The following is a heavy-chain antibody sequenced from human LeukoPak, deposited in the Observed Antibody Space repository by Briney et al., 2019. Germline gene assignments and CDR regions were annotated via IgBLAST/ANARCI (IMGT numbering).Heavy chain of an antibody. Sequence: GASLRLSCAASGFTFSSYAMSWVRQAPGKGLEWVSAISGSGGSTYYADSVKGRFTISRDNSKNTLYLQMNSLRAEDTAVYYCAKVYDILTDYYLSEYWGQGTLVTVSS. J-gene: IGHJ4*02. CDR2: ISGSGGST. CDR1: GFTFSSYA. CDR3: AKVYDILTDYYLSEY. V-gene: IGHV3-23*01. D-gene: IGHD3-9*01.